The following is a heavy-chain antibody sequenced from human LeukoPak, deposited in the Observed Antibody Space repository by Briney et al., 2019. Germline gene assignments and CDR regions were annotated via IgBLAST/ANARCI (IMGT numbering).Heavy chain of an antibody. Sequence: GGSLRLSCAASGFTFSYYGMNWVRQAPGKGLEWVSGISGSGERTYYEDSVKGRFTISRDKSKNTLYLQMNNLRTEDMAVYYCARSDIIVVSDAKGNWFDPWGQGSLVTVSS. V-gene: IGHV3-23*01. J-gene: IGHJ5*02. CDR3: ARSDIIVVSDAKGNWFDP. CDR2: ISGSGERT. CDR1: GFTFSYYG. D-gene: IGHD2-2*01.